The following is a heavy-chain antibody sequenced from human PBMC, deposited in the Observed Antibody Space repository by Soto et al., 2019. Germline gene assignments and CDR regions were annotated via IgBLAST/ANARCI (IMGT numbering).Heavy chain of an antibody. V-gene: IGHV3-33*01. J-gene: IGHJ6*03. D-gene: IGHD3-3*01. CDR2: IWYDGSNK. Sequence: GGSLRLSCAASGFTFSSYGMHRVRQAPGKGLEWVAVIWYDGSNKYYADSVKGRFTISRDNSKNTLYLQMNSLRAEDTAVYYCARGGHTIFGVVIGYYMDVWGKGITVTVS. CDR3: ARGGHTIFGVVIGYYMDV. CDR1: GFTFSSYG.